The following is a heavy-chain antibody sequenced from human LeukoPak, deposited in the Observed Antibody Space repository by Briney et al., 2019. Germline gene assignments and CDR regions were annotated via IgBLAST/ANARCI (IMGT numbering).Heavy chain of an antibody. CDR3: ARDDCSSTSCLHHYYYYYGMDV. J-gene: IGHJ6*02. CDR1: GFTFSNYG. CDR2: ISHDGSSK. V-gene: IGHV3-30*03. Sequence: GGSLRLSCAASGFTFSNYGMHWVRQAPGKGLEWVAVISHDGSSKYYIDSVKGRFSISRDSSKSTMYLQMNSLTAEDTAVYYCARDDCSSTSCLHHYYYYYGMDVWGQGTTVTVSS. D-gene: IGHD2-2*01.